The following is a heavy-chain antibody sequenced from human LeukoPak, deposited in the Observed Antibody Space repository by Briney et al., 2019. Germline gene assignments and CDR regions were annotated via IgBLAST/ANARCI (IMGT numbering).Heavy chain of an antibody. V-gene: IGHV1-18*01. CDR1: GYTFTNYG. CDR2: ISTYNGNT. J-gene: IGHJ4*02. D-gene: IGHD6-19*01. Sequence: GASVKVSCKASGYTFTNYGISWVRQAPGQGLEWMGWISTYNGNTNYAQELQGRVTMTTDTSTSTAYMELWSLRSDDTAVYYCARDLRSSGWYYFDYWGQGTLVTVSS. CDR3: ARDLRSSGWYYFDY.